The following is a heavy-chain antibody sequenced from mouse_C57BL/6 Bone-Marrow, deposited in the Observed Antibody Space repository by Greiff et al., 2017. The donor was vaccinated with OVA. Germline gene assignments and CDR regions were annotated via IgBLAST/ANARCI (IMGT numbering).Heavy chain of an antibody. J-gene: IGHJ4*01. V-gene: IGHV1-55*01. CDR2: IYPGSGST. Sequence: QVQLQQPGAELVKPGASVKMSCKASGYTFTSYWITWVKQRPGQGLEWIGDIYPGSGSTNYNEKFKGKATLTVDTSSSTAYMQLSSLTSEDSAVYYCAREADYCGSGRGMDYWGQGTSVTVSS. CDR3: AREADYCGSGRGMDY. D-gene: IGHD1-1*01. CDR1: GYTFTSYW.